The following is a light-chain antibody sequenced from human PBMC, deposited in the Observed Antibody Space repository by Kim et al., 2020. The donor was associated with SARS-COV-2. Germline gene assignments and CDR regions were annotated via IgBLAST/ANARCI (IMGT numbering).Light chain of an antibody. CDR1: NIGSKS. CDR3: QVWDSSSDHHV. V-gene: IGLV3-21*04. Sequence: SYELTQPPSVSVAPGKTARITCGGNNIGSKSVHWYQQKPGQAPVLVIYYDSDQPSGIPERFSGSNSGNTATLTISRVEAGDEADYYCQVWDSSSDHHVFGTGTKVTVL. J-gene: IGLJ1*01. CDR2: YDS.